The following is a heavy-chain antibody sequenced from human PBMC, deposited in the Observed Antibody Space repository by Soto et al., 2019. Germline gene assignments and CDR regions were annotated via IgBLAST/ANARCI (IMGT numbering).Heavy chain of an antibody. CDR2: VYYSGST. Sequence: SETLSLTCTVSGGSVSSSSYYWGWVRQPPGKGLEWIGSVYYSGSTYYNPSLESRVTISVDKSKNQFSLKLISLSAADTAVYYCARVWNYYDSSGYYYVPLNHFDYWXQGTLVTVSS. CDR3: ARVWNYYDSSGYYYVPLNHFDY. V-gene: IGHV4-39*01. D-gene: IGHD3-22*01. J-gene: IGHJ4*02. CDR1: GGSVSSSSYY.